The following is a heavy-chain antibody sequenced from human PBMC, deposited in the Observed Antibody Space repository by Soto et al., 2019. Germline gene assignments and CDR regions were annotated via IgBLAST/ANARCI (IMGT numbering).Heavy chain of an antibody. D-gene: IGHD1-1*01. Sequence: EVQLVESGGTLVQPGGSLRLSCAASAFSFSTSWMHWVRQAPGEGLVWVSRINPDGSTINYADSVKGRFTISSDNAKNTLYLRMIILRVDDTAAYFCSRSGNYRVDNWRLGNLVAVSS. V-gene: IGHV3-74*01. CDR1: AFSFSTSW. CDR3: SRSGNYRVDN. J-gene: IGHJ4*01. CDR2: INPDGSTI.